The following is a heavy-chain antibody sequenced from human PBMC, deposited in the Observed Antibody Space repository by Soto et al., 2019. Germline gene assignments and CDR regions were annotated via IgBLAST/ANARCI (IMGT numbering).Heavy chain of an antibody. CDR3: ASHGITGTWVYYYGMDV. CDR1: GGTFSSYA. CDR2: IIPIFDTA. D-gene: IGHD1-7*01. J-gene: IGHJ6*02. Sequence: QVQLVQSGAEVKKPGSSVKVSCKASGGTFSSYAISWVRQAPGQGLEWMGGIIPIFDTADYAQKCQGRVTITADESTSTAYMELSSLRSEDTAVYYCASHGITGTWVYYYGMDVWGQGTTVTVSS. V-gene: IGHV1-69*12.